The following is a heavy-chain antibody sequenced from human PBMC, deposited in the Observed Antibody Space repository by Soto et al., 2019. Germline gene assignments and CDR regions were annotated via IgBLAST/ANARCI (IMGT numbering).Heavy chain of an antibody. J-gene: IGHJ4*02. D-gene: IGHD2-2*01. CDR2: IYHSGRT. V-gene: IGHV4-30-2*01. CDR1: GGSISSGGYS. CDR3: ARVPDY. Sequence: QLQLQESGSGLVKPSQTLSLTCAVSGGSISSGGYSWSWIRQPPGKGLECIGYIYHSGRTYYNPSLKGRVTISVDRPKNQFSLKLSSVSAAATAVYCCARVPDYWGQGTLVTVSS.